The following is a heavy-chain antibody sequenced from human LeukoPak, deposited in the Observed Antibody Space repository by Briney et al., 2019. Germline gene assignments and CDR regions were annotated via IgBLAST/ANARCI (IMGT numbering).Heavy chain of an antibody. CDR3: ARATLIAAAGNWFDP. CDR2: IYYSGST. D-gene: IGHD6-13*01. CDR1: GGSISSYY. V-gene: IGHV4-59*01. J-gene: IGHJ5*02. Sequence: PSETLSLTCTVSGGSISSYYWSWIRQPPGKGLEWIGYIYYSGSTNYNPSLKSRVTISVDTSKNQFSLKLSSVTAADTAVYYCARATLIAAAGNWFDPWRQGTLVTVSS.